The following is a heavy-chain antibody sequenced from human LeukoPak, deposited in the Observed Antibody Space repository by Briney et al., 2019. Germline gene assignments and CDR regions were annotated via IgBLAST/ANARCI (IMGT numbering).Heavy chain of an antibody. D-gene: IGHD6-13*01. J-gene: IGHJ1*01. CDR3: ARGNIAAAVKY. CDR2: INHSGST. V-gene: IGHV4-34*01. CDR1: GCSLSDHY. Sequence: SETLSLTCAVYGCSLSDHYLNWIRQPPGKGLEWIGEINHSGSTKYNPSVKRRVTISVDTSKIQFSMNLNSVTAADTAVYYCARGNIAAAVKYWGQGTLVTVSS.